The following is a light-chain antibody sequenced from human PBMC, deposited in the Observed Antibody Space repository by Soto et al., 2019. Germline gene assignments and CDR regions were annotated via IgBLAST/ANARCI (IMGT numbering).Light chain of an antibody. J-gene: IGKJ1*01. CDR3: QHYNSYPEA. CDR1: QTISSW. Sequence: QMTQSPSTLAGSVGDRVTITCRASQTISSWLAWYPQTLGKAPKLXIYKASTLKSGVPSRFSGSGAGPECTRPISSLQPDDVETDYCQHYNSYPEAFGQGTKVDIK. CDR2: KAS. V-gene: IGKV1-5*03.